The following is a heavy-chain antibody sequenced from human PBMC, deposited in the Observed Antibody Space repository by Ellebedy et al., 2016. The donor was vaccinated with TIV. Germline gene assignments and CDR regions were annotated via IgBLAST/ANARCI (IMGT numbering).Heavy chain of an antibody. CDR1: GGSISSYY. CDR3: ARVFLNDAFDI. CDR2: IYTSGST. J-gene: IGHJ3*02. Sequence: MPSETLSLTCTVSGGSISSYYWSWIRQPAGKGLEWLGRIYTSGSTNYNPSLQSRVTMSVDTSKNQFSLKLSSVTAADTAVYYWARVFLNDAFDIWGQGTMVTVSA. V-gene: IGHV4-4*07.